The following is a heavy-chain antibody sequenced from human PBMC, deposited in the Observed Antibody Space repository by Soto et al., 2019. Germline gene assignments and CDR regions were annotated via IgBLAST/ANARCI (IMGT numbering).Heavy chain of an antibody. J-gene: IGHJ4*02. V-gene: IGHV3-53*01. D-gene: IGHD5-18*01. CDR2: IYRVGST. CDR3: ARSYVDTAMESDY. Sequence: GSLRLAGAAPVFTGSSNYMSWVRQAPGKGLEWVSVIYRVGSTYYADSVKGRFTISTDNSKNTLYLQMNSLRAEDTAVYYCARSYVDTAMESDYWGQGTLVTVSS. CDR1: VFTGSSNY.